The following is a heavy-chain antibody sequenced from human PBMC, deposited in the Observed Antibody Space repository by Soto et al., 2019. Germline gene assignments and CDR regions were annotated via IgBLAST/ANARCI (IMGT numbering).Heavy chain of an antibody. D-gene: IGHD2-15*01. CDR3: ARDLNGYCSGGSCYGGNGY. J-gene: IGHJ4*02. V-gene: IGHV1-69*13. CDR1: GGTFSSYA. Sequence: SVKVSCKASGGTFSSYAISWVRQAPGQGREWMGGIIPIFGTANYAQKFQGRVTITADESTSTAYMELSSLRSEDTAVYYCARDLNGYCSGGSCYGGNGYWGQGXLVTVYS. CDR2: IIPIFGTA.